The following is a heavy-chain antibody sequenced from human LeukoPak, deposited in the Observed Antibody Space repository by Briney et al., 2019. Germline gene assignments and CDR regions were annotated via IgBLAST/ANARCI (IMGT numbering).Heavy chain of an antibody. CDR1: GYTFTGYY. CDR3: ARVESGSGWYDY. D-gene: IGHD6-19*01. CDR2: INPNSGGT. Sequence: ASVKVSCKASGYTFTGYYMHWVRQAPGQGLEWMGRINPNSGGTNYAQKFQGRVTMTRDTSISTAYMELSRLRSDDTAVYYCARVESGSGWYDYWGQGTLVTASS. J-gene: IGHJ4*02. V-gene: IGHV1-2*06.